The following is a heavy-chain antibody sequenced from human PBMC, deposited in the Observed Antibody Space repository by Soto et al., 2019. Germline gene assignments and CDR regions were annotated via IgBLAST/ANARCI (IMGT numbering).Heavy chain of an antibody. CDR1: GGCISSYC. V-gene: IGHV4-4*07. D-gene: IGHD3-22*01. Sequence: XASLSPTGTVCGGCISSYCWSWIRQPAGKGLEWIGRIYTSGSTNYNPSLKSRVTLSVDTSKNQFSLKLSSVTAADTAVYYCARSRMLDSGSSYFYALDVCGQGTTVTVSS. CDR2: IYTSGST. J-gene: IGHJ6*02. CDR3: ARSRMLDSGSSYFYALDV.